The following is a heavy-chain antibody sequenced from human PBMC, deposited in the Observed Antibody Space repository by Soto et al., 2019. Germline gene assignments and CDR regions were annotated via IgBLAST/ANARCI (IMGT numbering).Heavy chain of an antibody. CDR3: AKDMNWREQQLVPGWFDP. Sequence: PGGSLRLSCAASGFTFDDYAMHWVRQAPGKGLEWVSGISWNSGSIGYADSVKGRFTISRDNAKNSLYLQMNSLRAEDTALYYCAKDMNWREQQLVPGWFDPWGQGTLVTVSS. V-gene: IGHV3-9*01. CDR1: GFTFDDYA. D-gene: IGHD6-13*01. CDR2: ISWNSGSI. J-gene: IGHJ5*02.